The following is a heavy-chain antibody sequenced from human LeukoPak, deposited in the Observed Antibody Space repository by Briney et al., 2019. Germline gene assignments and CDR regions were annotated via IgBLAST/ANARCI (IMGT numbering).Heavy chain of an antibody. CDR2: ISGSGGSI. Sequence: PGGSLRLSCAASGXTFSSYAMSWVRQAPGKGLEWVSAISGSGGSIYYADSVEGRFTISRDNSKNTLYLQMNSLRAEDTAVYYCAKAWKSGNFEDYWGQGTLVTVSS. CDR1: GXTFSSYA. CDR3: AKAWKSGNFEDY. V-gene: IGHV3-23*01. J-gene: IGHJ4*02. D-gene: IGHD1-26*01.